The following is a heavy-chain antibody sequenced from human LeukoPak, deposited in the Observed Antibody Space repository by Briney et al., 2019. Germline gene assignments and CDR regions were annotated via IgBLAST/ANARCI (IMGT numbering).Heavy chain of an antibody. D-gene: IGHD3-22*01. Sequence: GGSLRLSCAASGFTFSSYAMHWVRQAPGKGLEWVAVISYDGSNKYYADSVKGRFTISRDNSKNTLYLQMNSLRAEDTAVYYCARDKIGTMIVVVMYYFDYWGQGTLVTVSS. CDR2: ISYDGSNK. CDR1: GFTFSSYA. V-gene: IGHV3-30-3*01. CDR3: ARDKIGTMIVVVMYYFDY. J-gene: IGHJ4*02.